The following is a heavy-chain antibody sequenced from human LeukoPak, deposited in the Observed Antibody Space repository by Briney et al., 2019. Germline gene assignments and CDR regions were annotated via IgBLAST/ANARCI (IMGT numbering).Heavy chain of an antibody. V-gene: IGHV3-7*01. CDR2: IKQDGSEK. Sequence: GGALRLSCAASGFTFSSYAMSWVRQAPGKGLEWVANIKQDGSEKYYVDSVKGRFTISRDNAKNSLYLQMNSLRAEDTAVYYCARARMSYYYDSSGTQDYFDYWGQGTLVTVSS. J-gene: IGHJ4*02. CDR1: GFTFSSYA. CDR3: ARARMSYYYDSSGTQDYFDY. D-gene: IGHD3-22*01.